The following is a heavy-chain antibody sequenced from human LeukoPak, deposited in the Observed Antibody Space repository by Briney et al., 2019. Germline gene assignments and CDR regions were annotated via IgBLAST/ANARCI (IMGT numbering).Heavy chain of an antibody. Sequence: PSETLSLTCAVYGGSFSGYYWSWIRQPPGKGLEWIGEINHSGSTNYNPSLKSRVTISVDTSKNQFSLKLSSVTAADTAVYYCARPQGYDFWSGRGYFDYWGQGTLVTVSS. CDR3: ARPQGYDFWSGRGYFDY. CDR2: INHSGST. CDR1: GGSFSGYY. D-gene: IGHD3-3*01. J-gene: IGHJ4*02. V-gene: IGHV4-34*01.